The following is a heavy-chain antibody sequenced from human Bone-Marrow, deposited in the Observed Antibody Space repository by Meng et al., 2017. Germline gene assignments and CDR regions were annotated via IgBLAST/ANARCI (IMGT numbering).Heavy chain of an antibody. CDR1: GFTFSSYG. J-gene: IGHJ4*02. V-gene: IGHV3-33*01. D-gene: IGHD3-22*01. CDR2: IWYDGSNK. CDR3: ARDGTYYYDSSGYYFDY. Sequence: GESLKISCAASGFTFSSYGMHWVRQAPGKGLEWVAVIWYDGSNKYYADSVKGRFTISRDNSKNTLYLQMNSLRAEDTAVYYCARDGTYYYDSSGYYFDYWGQGTLVTVS.